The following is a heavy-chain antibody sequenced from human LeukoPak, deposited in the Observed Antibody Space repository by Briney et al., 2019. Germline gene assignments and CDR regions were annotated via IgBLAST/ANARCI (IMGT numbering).Heavy chain of an antibody. Sequence: PGGSLRLSCAASGFTFNSYDMSWVRQAPGKGLEWVSAISASGGGTNHADSVKGRFTISRDNSKNTLYLQMNSLRAEDTAIYYCAKKKSVTGTKGGFDYWGQGTLVTVSS. CDR2: ISASGGGT. CDR1: GFTFNSYD. V-gene: IGHV3-23*01. D-gene: IGHD1-1*01. J-gene: IGHJ4*02. CDR3: AKKKSVTGTKGGFDY.